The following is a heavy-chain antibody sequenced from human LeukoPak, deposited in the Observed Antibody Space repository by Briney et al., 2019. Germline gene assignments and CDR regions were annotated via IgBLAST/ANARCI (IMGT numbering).Heavy chain of an antibody. CDR1: GYTLTELS. J-gene: IGHJ4*02. CDR3: ATNPLWFGELLCESDY. CDR2: FDPEDGET. D-gene: IGHD3-10*01. V-gene: IGHV1-24*01. Sequence: ASVKVSCKVSGYTLTELSMHWVRQAPGKGLERMGGFDPEDGETIYAQKFQGRVTMTEDTSTDTAYMELSSLRSEDTAVYYCATNPLWFGELLCESDYWGQGTLVTVSS.